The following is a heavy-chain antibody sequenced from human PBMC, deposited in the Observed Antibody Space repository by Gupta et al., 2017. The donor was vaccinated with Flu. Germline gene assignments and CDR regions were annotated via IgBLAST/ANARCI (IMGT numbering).Heavy chain of an antibody. CDR3: ARGERDTGINWFGS. D-gene: IGHD1-26*01. V-gene: IGHV3-21*01. J-gene: IGHJ5*01. Sequence: EVQLVASGGGLVKPGGSLRLSCAAAGFVFSSFPMNWGGQAPGKGLEWVASISSTTTYIYYGYSMRGRFTISRDNVKNSVFLQMNSLGAEDTAVYFCARGERDTGINWFGSWGQGTLVTVSA. CDR1: GFVFSSFP. CDR2: ISSTTTYI.